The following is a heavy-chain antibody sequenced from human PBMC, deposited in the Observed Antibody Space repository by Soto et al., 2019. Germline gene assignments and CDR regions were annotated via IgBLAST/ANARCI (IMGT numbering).Heavy chain of an antibody. CDR1: GGSISSSNW. CDR2: IYHSGST. Sequence: QVQLQESGPGLVKPSGTLSLTCAVSGGSISSSNWCSWVRQPPGKGLEWIGEIYHSGSTNYNPSLKSRVTISVDKSKNQFSLKLSSVTAADTAVYYWARDTPSSSDDYYYGMDVWGQGTTVTVSS. CDR3: ARDTPSSSDDYYYGMDV. J-gene: IGHJ6*02. V-gene: IGHV4-4*02. D-gene: IGHD6-6*01.